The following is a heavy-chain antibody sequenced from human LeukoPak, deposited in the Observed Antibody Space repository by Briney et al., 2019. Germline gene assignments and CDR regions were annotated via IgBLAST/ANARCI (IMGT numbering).Heavy chain of an antibody. CDR1: GGSISSYY. J-gene: IGHJ4*02. V-gene: IGHV4-4*07. CDR3: ARDSTTVTLPFFDY. CDR2: IYTSGST. Sequence: KPSETLSLTCTVSGGSISSYYWSWIRQPAGKGLEWIGRIYTSGSTNYNPSLKSRVTISVDTSKNQFSLKLSSVTAADTAVYYCARDSTTVTLPFFDYWGQGTLVTVSS. D-gene: IGHD4-17*01.